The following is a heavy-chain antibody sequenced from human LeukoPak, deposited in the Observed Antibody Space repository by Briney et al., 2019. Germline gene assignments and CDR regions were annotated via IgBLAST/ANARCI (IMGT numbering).Heavy chain of an antibody. CDR3: ARVRGATGTWYDY. J-gene: IGHJ4*02. Sequence: ASVKVSCKASGYTFTGYYMHWVRQAPGQGLEWMGWMNPNSGNTGYAQKFQGRVTITRNTSISTAYMELSSLRSEDTAVYYCARVRGATGTWYDYWGQGTLVTVSS. CDR2: MNPNSGNT. D-gene: IGHD1-1*01. V-gene: IGHV1-8*03. CDR1: GYTFTGYY.